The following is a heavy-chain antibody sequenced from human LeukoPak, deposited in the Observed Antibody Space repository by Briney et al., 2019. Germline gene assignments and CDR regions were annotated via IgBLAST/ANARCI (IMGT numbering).Heavy chain of an antibody. Sequence: GGSLRLSCAASGFTFASYAMSWVRQAPGKGLEWVSAISGSGGSTYYADSVKGRFTISRDNSKNTLYMQMNSLRAEDTAVYYCAKDTQWLVPGYFDYWGQGTLVTVSS. CDR2: ISGSGGST. V-gene: IGHV3-23*01. D-gene: IGHD6-19*01. CDR3: AKDTQWLVPGYFDY. CDR1: GFTFASYA. J-gene: IGHJ4*02.